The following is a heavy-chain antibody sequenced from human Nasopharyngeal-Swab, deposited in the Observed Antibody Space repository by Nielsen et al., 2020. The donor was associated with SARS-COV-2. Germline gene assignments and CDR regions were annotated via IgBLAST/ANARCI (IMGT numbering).Heavy chain of an antibody. CDR3: ARSRLGY. V-gene: IGHV3-48*04. CDR2: ISSSSSTI. CDR1: GFTFSSDS. Sequence: GESLKISCAASGFTFSSDSMNWVRQAPGKGLEWVSYISSSSSTIYYADSVKGRFTISRDNAKNSLYLQMNSLRAEDTAVYYCARSRLGYWGQGTLVTVSS. D-gene: IGHD3-9*01. J-gene: IGHJ4*02.